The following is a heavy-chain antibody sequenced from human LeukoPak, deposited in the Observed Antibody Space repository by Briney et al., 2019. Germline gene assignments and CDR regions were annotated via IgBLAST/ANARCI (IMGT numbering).Heavy chain of an antibody. J-gene: IGHJ4*02. V-gene: IGHV3-23*01. D-gene: IGHD5-18*01. CDR3: AKDGQLWSYLDY. Sequence: GGSLRLSCAASGFTFSSYAMSWVRQAPGKGLEWVSAISGGGGSTYYADSVKGRFTISRDNSKNTLYLQMNSLRADDAAIYYCAKDGQLWSYLDYWGQGTLVTVSS. CDR2: ISGGGGST. CDR1: GFTFSSYA.